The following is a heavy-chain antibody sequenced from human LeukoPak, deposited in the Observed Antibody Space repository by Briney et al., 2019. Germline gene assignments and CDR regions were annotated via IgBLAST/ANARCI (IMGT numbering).Heavy chain of an antibody. CDR3: ARDEYNWNVDAFDI. CDR1: GFTFNSYE. J-gene: IGHJ3*02. V-gene: IGHV3-48*03. CDR2: ISSSSSGSTI. D-gene: IGHD1-20*01. Sequence: PGGSLRLSCAASGFTFNSYEMYWVRQAPGKGLEWVSYISSSSSGSTISYADSVKGRFTISRDNAKNSLYLQMNSLRAGDTAVYYCARDEYNWNVDAFDIWGQGTVVTVSS.